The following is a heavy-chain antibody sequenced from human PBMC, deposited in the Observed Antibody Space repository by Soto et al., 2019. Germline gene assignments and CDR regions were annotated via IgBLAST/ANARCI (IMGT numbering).Heavy chain of an antibody. CDR3: ARARAGIGVHYYVMDP. D-gene: IGHD6-13*01. CDR2: NYYRQAD. J-gene: IGHJ6*02. CDR1: GASISSGNYY. Sequence: PWETLFLTCTVSGASISSGNYYWTWDRQAPGKGLERIGYNYYRQADYYNPSLKSRFNLSVDSYTHQFVLSLASVSVADSDVYQCARARAGIGVHYYVMDPLGHGTTVTRSS. V-gene: IGHV4-30-4*01.